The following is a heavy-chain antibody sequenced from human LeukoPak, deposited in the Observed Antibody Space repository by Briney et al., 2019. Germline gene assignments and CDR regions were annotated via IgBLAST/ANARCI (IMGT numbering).Heavy chain of an antibody. CDR3: ARAGPPYSSSELYYFDY. CDR2: ISYDGSNK. CDR1: GFTFSSYA. V-gene: IGHV3-30*09. Sequence: GGSLRLSCAASGFTFSSYAMHWVRQAPGKGLEWVAVISYDGSNKYYADPVKGRFAISRDNSKNTLYLQMNSLRAEDTAVYYCARAGPPYSSSELYYFDYWGQGTLVTVSS. D-gene: IGHD6-6*01. J-gene: IGHJ4*02.